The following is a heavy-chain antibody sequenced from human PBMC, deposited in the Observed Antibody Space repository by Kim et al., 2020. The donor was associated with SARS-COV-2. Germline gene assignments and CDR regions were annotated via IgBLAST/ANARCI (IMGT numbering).Heavy chain of an antibody. D-gene: IGHD3-22*01. Sequence: SETLSLTCAVYGGSFSGYYWSWIRQPPGKGLEWIGEINHSGSTNYNPSLKSRVTISVDTSKNQFSLKLSSVTAADTAVYYCARGGPLITMIVVSAFDIWGQGTMVTVSS. CDR3: ARGGPLITMIVVSAFDI. CDR2: INHSGST. CDR1: GGSFSGYY. V-gene: IGHV4-34*01. J-gene: IGHJ3*02.